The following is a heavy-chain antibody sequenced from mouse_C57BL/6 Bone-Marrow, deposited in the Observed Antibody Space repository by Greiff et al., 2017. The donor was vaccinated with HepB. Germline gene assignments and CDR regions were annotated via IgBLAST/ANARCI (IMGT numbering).Heavy chain of an antibody. CDR3: ASREGVYYGNYDWYFDV. J-gene: IGHJ1*03. CDR1: GYSFTDYN. D-gene: IGHD2-1*01. Sequence: QLQQSGPELVKPGASVKISCKASGYSFTDYNMNLVKQSNGKSLEWIGVINPNYGTTSYNQKFKGKATLTGDQSSSTAYMQLNSLTSEDSAGYYCASREGVYYGNYDWYFDVWGTGTTVTVSS. CDR2: INPNYGTT. V-gene: IGHV1-39*01.